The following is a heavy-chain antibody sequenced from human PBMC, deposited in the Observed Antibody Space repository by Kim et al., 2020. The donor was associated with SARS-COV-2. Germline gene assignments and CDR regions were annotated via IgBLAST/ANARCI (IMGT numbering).Heavy chain of an antibody. V-gene: IGHV3-23*01. Sequence: GGSLRLSCAASGFTFNGHAMRWFRQAPGKGLEWVSAITAHAEYTVDADSVKGRFTISRDNLNNILYLQMDSLRAEDTAVYFCAKDLGFASGPDEYWGQGTLVTVSS. CDR3: AKDLGFASGPDEY. CDR1: GFTFNGHA. CDR2: ITAHAEYT. J-gene: IGHJ4*02. D-gene: IGHD6-19*01.